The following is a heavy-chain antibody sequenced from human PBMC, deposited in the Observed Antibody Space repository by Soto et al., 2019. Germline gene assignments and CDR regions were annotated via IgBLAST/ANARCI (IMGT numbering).Heavy chain of an antibody. CDR2: INVGNGDT. CDR1: GYPFTTYS. V-gene: IGHV1-3*01. D-gene: IGHD3-10*01. Sequence: XSVKVSCTASGYPFTTYSMHWVRQAPGQRLEWMGWINVGNGDTKNSQKFQGRVTITRDTSASTAYMELYSLRSEDTAVYYCARDYYDSGSSTHFDYWGQGTLVTVSS. J-gene: IGHJ4*02. CDR3: ARDYYDSGSSTHFDY.